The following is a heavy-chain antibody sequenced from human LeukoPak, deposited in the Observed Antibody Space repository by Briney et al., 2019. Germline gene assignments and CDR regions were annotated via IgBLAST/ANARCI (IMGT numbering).Heavy chain of an antibody. V-gene: IGHV4-61*02. J-gene: IGHJ4*02. D-gene: IGHD3-9*01. CDR2: IYTSGST. CDR3: ARADILTGYSPDY. Sequence: SETLSVTCTVSGGSISSGSYYWSWIRQPAGKGLEWIGRIYTSGSTNYNPSLKSRVTISVDTSKNQFSLKLSSVTAADTAVYYCARADILTGYSPDYWGQGTLVTVSS. CDR1: GGSISSGSYY.